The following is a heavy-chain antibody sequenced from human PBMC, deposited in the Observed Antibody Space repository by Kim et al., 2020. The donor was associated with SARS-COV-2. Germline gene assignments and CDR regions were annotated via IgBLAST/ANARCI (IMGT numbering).Heavy chain of an antibody. CDR3: TTDPGYCTNGVCYGTHWFDP. J-gene: IGHJ5*02. Sequence: GGSLGLSCAASGFTFSNAWMSWVRQAPGKGLEWVGRIKSKTDGGTTDYAAPVKGRFTISRDDSKNTLYLQMNSLKTEDTAVYYCTTDPGYCTNGVCYGTHWFDPWGQGTLVTVSS. D-gene: IGHD2-8*01. CDR2: IKSKTDGGTT. V-gene: IGHV3-15*01. CDR1: GFTFSNAW.